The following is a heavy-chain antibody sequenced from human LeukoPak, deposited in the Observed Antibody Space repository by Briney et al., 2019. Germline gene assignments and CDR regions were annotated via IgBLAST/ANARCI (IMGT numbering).Heavy chain of an antibody. CDR3: ARSGVRFLFSNAFDI. J-gene: IGHJ3*02. Sequence: PSQTLSLTCAVSGGSISSGGYSWSWIRQPPGKGLEWIGYIYHSGSTYYNPSLKSRVTMSVDTSKNQFSLKLNSVTAADTAVYYCARSGVRFLFSNAFDIWGQGTMVTVSS. CDR2: IYHSGST. CDR1: GGSISSGGYS. V-gene: IGHV4-30-2*01. D-gene: IGHD3-3*01.